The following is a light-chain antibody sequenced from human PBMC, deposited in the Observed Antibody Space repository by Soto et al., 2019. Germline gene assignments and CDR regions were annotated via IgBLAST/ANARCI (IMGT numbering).Light chain of an antibody. CDR3: QRYNDWPYI. CDR1: QSVSSN. J-gene: IGKJ2*01. Sequence: EIVMTQSPVTLSVSPGERATLSCRASQSVSSNLAWYQQRPGQAPRLLIYEASTRATGVPDRFSGSGYGRAFTLTISSLQPEDFAVYHCQRYNDWPYIFGQGTKLEIK. CDR2: EAS. V-gene: IGKV3-15*01.